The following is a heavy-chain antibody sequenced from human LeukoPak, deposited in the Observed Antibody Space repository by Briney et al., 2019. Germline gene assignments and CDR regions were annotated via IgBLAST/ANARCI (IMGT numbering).Heavy chain of an antibody. CDR1: X. D-gene: IGHD3-9*01. CDR3: AKVSAQYDILTGYLY. Sequence: XXXGXCXXXGXGLEWVXXISYDGSNKYYADSVKGRFTISRDNAKNTLYLQMNSLRAEDTAVYYCAKVSAQYDILTGYLYWGQGTLVTVSS. J-gene: IGHJ4*02. V-gene: IGHV3-30*18. CDR2: ISYDGSNK.